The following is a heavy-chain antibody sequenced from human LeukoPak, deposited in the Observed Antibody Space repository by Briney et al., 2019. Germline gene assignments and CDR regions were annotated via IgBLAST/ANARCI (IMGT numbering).Heavy chain of an antibody. CDR1: GFTFSSYA. V-gene: IGHV3-23*01. Sequence: GGSLRLSCAASGFTFSSYAMSWVRQAPGKGLEWVSAISGSGGSTYYADSVKGRFTISRDNSKNTLYLQMNSLRAEDTVVYYCAKDQRRGITMIVVVIRFGMDVWGQGTTVTVSS. CDR2: ISGSGGST. J-gene: IGHJ6*02. CDR3: AKDQRRGITMIVVVIRFGMDV. D-gene: IGHD3-22*01.